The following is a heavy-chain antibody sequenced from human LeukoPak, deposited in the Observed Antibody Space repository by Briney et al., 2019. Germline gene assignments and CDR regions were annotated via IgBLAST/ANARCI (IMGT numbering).Heavy chain of an antibody. D-gene: IGHD1-14*01. CDR1: GGSISSSSYY. Sequence: PSETLSLTCTVSGGSISSSSYYWGWIRQPPGKGLEWIGSIYYSGSTYYNPSLKSRVTISVDTSKNQFSLKLSSVTAADTAVYYCARSEMGHTVFDYWGQGTLVTVS. V-gene: IGHV4-39*07. J-gene: IGHJ4*02. CDR2: IYYSGST. CDR3: ARSEMGHTVFDY.